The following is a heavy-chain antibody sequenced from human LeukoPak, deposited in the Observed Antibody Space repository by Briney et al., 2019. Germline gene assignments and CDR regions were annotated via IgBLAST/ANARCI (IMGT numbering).Heavy chain of an antibody. D-gene: IGHD6-19*01. CDR2: INPNSGGT. CDR1: GYTFTAYY. CDR3: ARDSQWLVRLSDDAFDI. V-gene: IGHV1-2*02. Sequence: ASVKVSCKDSGYTFTAYYMHWVRHAPGQRLEWMGWINPNSGGTNYAQKFQGRVTMTRDTSISTAYMELSRLRSDDTAVYYCARDSQWLVRLSDDAFDIWGQGTMVTVSS. J-gene: IGHJ3*02.